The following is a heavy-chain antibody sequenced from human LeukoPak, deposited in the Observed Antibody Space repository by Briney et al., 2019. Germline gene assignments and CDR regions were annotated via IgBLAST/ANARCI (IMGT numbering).Heavy chain of an antibody. CDR2: ISSSSSTI. CDR3: ARMSPGSGSYYPPYYFDY. D-gene: IGHD3-10*01. J-gene: IGHJ4*02. Sequence: GGSLRLSCAASGFTFSSYSMNWVRQAPGKGLEWVSYISSSSSTIYYADSVKGRFTISRDNAKNSLYLQMNSLRAEDTAVYYCARMSPGSGSYYPPYYFDYWGQGTLVTVSS. CDR1: GFTFSSYS. V-gene: IGHV3-48*01.